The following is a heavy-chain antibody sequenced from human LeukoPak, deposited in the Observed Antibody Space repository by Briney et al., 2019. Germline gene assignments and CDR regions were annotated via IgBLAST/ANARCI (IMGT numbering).Heavy chain of an antibody. J-gene: IGHJ4*02. CDR2: IRYDGSNK. CDR1: GFTFSSYG. CDR3: ATAHLWFGELNGSGTYLDY. D-gene: IGHD3-10*01. V-gene: IGHV3-30*02. Sequence: GGSLRLSCAASGFTFSSYGMHWVRQAPGKGLEGVAFIRYDGSNKYYADSVKGRFTISRDNSKNTLYLQMNSLRAEDTAVYYCATAHLWFGELNGSGTYLDYWGQGTLVTVSS.